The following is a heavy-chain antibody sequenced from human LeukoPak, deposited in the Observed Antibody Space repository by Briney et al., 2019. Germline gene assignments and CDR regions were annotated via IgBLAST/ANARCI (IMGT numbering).Heavy chain of an antibody. V-gene: IGHV3-30*04. CDR3: ARDRGYSGYDFFDY. CDR1: GFTFSSYA. Sequence: PGGSLRLSCAASGFTFSSYALHWVRQAPGKGLEWVAVISYDGSNKYYADSVKGRFTISRGNSKNTLYLQMNSLRAKDTAVYYCARDRGYSGYDFFDYWGQGTLVTVSS. J-gene: IGHJ4*02. D-gene: IGHD5-12*01. CDR2: ISYDGSNK.